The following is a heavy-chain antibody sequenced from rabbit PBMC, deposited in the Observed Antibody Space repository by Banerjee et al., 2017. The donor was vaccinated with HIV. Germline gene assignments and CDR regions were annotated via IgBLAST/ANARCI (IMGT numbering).Heavy chain of an antibody. D-gene: IGHD5-1*01. V-gene: IGHV1S45*01. CDR3: ARDRYGSGSVDHDL. CDR1: GFSFSGDYY. J-gene: IGHJ3*01. CDR2: VYAGSSGST. Sequence: QEQLEESGGDLVKPEGSLTLTCTASGFSFSGDYYMCWVRQAPGKGLEWIGCVYAGSSGSTAYASWVNGRFTISKTSSTTVTLQMTSLTAADTATYFCARDRYGSGSVDHDLWGQGTLVTVS.